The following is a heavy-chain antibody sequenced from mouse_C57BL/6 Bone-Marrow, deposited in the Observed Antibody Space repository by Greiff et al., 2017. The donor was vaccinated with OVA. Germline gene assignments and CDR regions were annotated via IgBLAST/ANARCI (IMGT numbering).Heavy chain of an antibody. J-gene: IGHJ2*01. CDR2: ILPGSGST. Sequence: VQLQQSGAELMKPGASVKLSCKATGYTFTGYWIEWVKQRPGHGLEWIGEILPGSGSTTYNEKFKGKATFAADTSSKPPYMQLISLTTEASAIYYCARYYYGSSQYYFDYWGQGTTLTVSS. CDR1: GYTFTGYW. CDR3: ARYYYGSSQYYFDY. D-gene: IGHD1-1*01. V-gene: IGHV1-9*01.